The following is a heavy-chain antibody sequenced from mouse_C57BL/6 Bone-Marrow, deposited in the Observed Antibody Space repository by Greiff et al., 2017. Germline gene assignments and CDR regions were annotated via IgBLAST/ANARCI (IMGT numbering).Heavy chain of an antibody. V-gene: IGHV1-55*01. J-gene: IGHJ2*01. CDR1: GYTFTSYW. Sequence: QVHVKQPGAELVKPGASVKMSCKASGYTFTSYWITWVKQRPGQGLEWIGDIYPGSGSTNYNEKFKSKATLTVDTSSSTAYMQLSSLTSEDSAVYYCARTVYYGRGDYWGQGTTRTGSS. CDR2: IYPGSGST. D-gene: IGHD1-1*01. CDR3: ARTVYYGRGDY.